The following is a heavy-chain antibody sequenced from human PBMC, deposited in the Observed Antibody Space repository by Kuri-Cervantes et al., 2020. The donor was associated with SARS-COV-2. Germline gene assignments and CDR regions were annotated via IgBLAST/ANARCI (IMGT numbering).Heavy chain of an antibody. J-gene: IGHJ4*02. CDR1: GGSISSSSYY. D-gene: IGHD5-18*01. CDR2: IYYSGST. Sequence: SETLSLTCTVSGGSISSSSYYWGWIRQPPGKGLEWIGSIYYSGSTYYNPSLKSRVTISVDTSKNQFSLKLSSVTAADTAVYYCARVRVIPDTARADTFDYWGQGTLVTVSS. V-gene: IGHV4-39*07. CDR3: ARVRVIPDTARADTFDY.